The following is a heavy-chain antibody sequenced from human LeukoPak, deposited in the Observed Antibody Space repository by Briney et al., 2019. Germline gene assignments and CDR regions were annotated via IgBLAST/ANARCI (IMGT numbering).Heavy chain of an antibody. CDR2: SDCDDDK. V-gene: IGHV2-70*11. J-gene: IGHJ6*02. D-gene: IGHD4-17*01. CDR1: GFSRRTSGMG. Sequence: SGPALFKPTRTLTLTFILSGFSRRTSGMGGSWIGQPPGKALEWLARSDCDDDKYYSTSLKTTLTISKDTSKNQVVLTMTNMDPVDTATYYCARIHRYGPAGYYGMDVWGQGTTVTVSS. CDR3: ARIHRYGPAGYYGMDV.